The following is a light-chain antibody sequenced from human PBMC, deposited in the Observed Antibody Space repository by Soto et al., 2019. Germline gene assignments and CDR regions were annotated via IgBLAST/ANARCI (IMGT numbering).Light chain of an antibody. CDR2: DAS. CDR1: QSISSW. CDR3: QQYNSYST. V-gene: IGKV1-5*01. J-gene: IGKJ3*01. Sequence: DLQMTQSPSTLSASVGDRVTITCRASQSISSWLAWYQQKPGKAPKLLIYDASSLESGVPSRFSGSGSGTEFTLTISSLQPDDFATYYCQQYNSYSTFGPGTKVDIK.